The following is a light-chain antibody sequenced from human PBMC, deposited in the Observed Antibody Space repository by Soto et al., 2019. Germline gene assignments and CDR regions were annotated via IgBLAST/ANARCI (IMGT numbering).Light chain of an antibody. V-gene: IGKV1-9*01. J-gene: IGKJ3*01. Sequence: DILLTQSPSFLSASVGDRVTITCRASQGISSSLAWYQQKPGKAPKLLIYAASTLQSGVASRFSGSGSGTEFTLTISSLQPEDFATFYCQQFRIYPFTFGPGTKVDIK. CDR3: QQFRIYPFT. CDR2: AAS. CDR1: QGISSS.